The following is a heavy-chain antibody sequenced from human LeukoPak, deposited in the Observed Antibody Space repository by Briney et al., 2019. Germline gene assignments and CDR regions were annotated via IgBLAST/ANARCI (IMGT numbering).Heavy chain of an antibody. CDR3: ASDSYSSIGYF. V-gene: IGHV4-34*01. CDR1: GGSFTGYY. D-gene: IGHD6-13*01. CDR2: ISPRGT. J-gene: IGHJ4*02. Sequence: KPSETLSLSCVMYGGSFTGYYLSWIRQSPGKGLEWIGEISPRGTKYNPSLKSRVTISLDTTKNQFSLILSSVTAADAAVYFCASDSYSSIGYFWSQGTLVTVSS.